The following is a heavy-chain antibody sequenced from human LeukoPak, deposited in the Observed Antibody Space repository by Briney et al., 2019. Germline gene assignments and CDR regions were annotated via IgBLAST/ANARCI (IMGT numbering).Heavy chain of an antibody. CDR1: GFTFSSYS. J-gene: IGHJ5*02. D-gene: IGHD2-2*01. V-gene: IGHV3-21*01. Sequence: GGSLRLSCAASGFTFSSYSMNWVRQAPGKGLEWVSSISSSSSYIYYADSVKGRFTISRDNAKNSLHLQMNSLRAEDTAVYYCARDRAEGCSSTSCYDEAPRGNWFDPWGQGTLVTVSS. CDR2: ISSSSSYI. CDR3: ARDRAEGCSSTSCYDEAPRGNWFDP.